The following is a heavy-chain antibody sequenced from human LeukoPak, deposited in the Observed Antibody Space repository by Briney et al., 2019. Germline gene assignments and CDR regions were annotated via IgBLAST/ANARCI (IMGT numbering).Heavy chain of an antibody. CDR1: GDSLTRDF. Sequence: SETLSLTRTVSGDSLTRDFWAWIRQPPGKGLEWIGYVSHSGAPNSNPSLKSRATLSLDTPKNEFSLTLRPVTATDTAVYYCARVSGSFPPHWYFDLWGRGTLVTVSS. CDR3: ARVSGSFPPHWYFDL. D-gene: IGHD3-10*01. CDR2: VSHSGAP. J-gene: IGHJ2*01. V-gene: IGHV4-59*01.